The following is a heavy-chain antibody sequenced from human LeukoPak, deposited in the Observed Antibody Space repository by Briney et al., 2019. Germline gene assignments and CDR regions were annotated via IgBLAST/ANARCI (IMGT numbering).Heavy chain of an antibody. V-gene: IGHV3-23*01. Sequence: PGGSLRLSCEASGINFSSYAMSWVRQAPGKGLEWVSGISGSGRSRYQADSVTGRFTISRDNSKNTLYLQMNSLNTEDTAVYYCTTDPSYYYGSGSYYNLDAFDIWGQGTMVTVSS. J-gene: IGHJ3*02. D-gene: IGHD3-10*01. CDR1: GINFSSYA. CDR3: TTDPSYYYGSGSYYNLDAFDI. CDR2: ISGSGRSR.